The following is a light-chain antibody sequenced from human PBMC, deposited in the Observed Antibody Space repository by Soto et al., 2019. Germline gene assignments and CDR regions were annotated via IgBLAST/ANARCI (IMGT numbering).Light chain of an antibody. CDR2: DAS. CDR1: QSVYTN. J-gene: IGKJ4*01. Sequence: IVLTQSPATLYLSPGERATLSCRATQSVYTNLAWYQQKPGQAPRLLISDASNRATSIPARFSGSGSGTDFTLTISSLEPEDFAVYFCQEGVVRRAFGGGTRVEFK. V-gene: IGKV3-11*01. CDR3: QEGVVRRA.